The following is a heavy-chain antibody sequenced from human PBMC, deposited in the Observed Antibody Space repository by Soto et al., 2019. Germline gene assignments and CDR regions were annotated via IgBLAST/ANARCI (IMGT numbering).Heavy chain of an antibody. CDR3: ARHIHNQGFEYYFDS. D-gene: IGHD1-1*01. CDR1: GGSITSSGSA. CDR2: IDYSENI. J-gene: IGHJ4*02. Sequence: QLQLQESGPGLVKPSETLSLTCNASGGSITSSGSAWGWIGQSPGKGLEWIGTIDYSENIYYIPSLKSRITISVDTSKNEISLKLSSVTAADTAVYYCARHIHNQGFEYYFDSWGQGTLVTVSS. V-gene: IGHV4-39*01.